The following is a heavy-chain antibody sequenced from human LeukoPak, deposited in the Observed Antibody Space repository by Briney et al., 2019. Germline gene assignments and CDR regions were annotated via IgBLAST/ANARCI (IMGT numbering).Heavy chain of an antibody. CDR1: GFTFSTYA. J-gene: IGHJ1*01. Sequence: GGSLRLSCAASGFTFSTYAIHWVRQAPGKGLEWVAVIWFDGSEQYYANSVKGRFIISRDNSKSTSNLQLNSLRAEDTAVYYCAREGDSRWGELSPWGQGTLVTVSS. D-gene: IGHD3-16*02. V-gene: IGHV3-33*01. CDR2: IWFDGSEQ. CDR3: AREGDSRWGELSP.